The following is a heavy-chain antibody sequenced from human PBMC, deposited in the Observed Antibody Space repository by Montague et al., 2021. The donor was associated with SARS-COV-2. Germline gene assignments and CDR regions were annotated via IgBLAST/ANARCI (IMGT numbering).Heavy chain of an antibody. CDR1: GGSFSGYY. V-gene: IGHV4-34*01. D-gene: IGHD3-10*01. CDR3: ARGRGVAVTFDFYYDGLDA. CDR2: INYSGST. J-gene: IGHJ6*02. Sequence: SETLSLTCAVSGGSFSGYYWTWIRQPPGKGLEWIGDINYSGSTNYNPSLKSRVTMSVDMSKNQFSLKLRSVTAADTAVYYCARGRGVAVTFDFYYDGLDAWGQGTLVTVSS.